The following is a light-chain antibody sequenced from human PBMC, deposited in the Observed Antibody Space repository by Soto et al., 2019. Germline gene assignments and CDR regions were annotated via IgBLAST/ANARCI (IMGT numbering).Light chain of an antibody. CDR1: SSDVGGYSY. J-gene: IGLJ1*01. CDR2: EVS. Sequence: QSALTQPASVSGSPGQSITISCTGTSSDVGGYSYVSWYQQHPGRAPKLMIFEVSNRPSGVSNRFSGSKSGNTASLTISGLQAEDEADYYCSPYTSSSSYVFGTGTKVTVL. CDR3: SPYTSSSSYV. V-gene: IGLV2-14*01.